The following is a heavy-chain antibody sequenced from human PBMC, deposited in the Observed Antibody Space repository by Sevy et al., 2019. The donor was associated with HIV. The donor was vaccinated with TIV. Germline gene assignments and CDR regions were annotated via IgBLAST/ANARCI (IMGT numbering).Heavy chain of an antibody. J-gene: IGHJ4*02. Sequence: GGSLRLSCAASGFTFSSYAMHWVRQAPGKGLEWVAVISYDGSNKYYADSVKGRFTISRDNSKNTLYLQMNSLRAEDTAVYYCARRRYSSGWENFHYWGQGTLVTVSS. D-gene: IGHD6-19*01. CDR3: ARRRYSSGWENFHY. CDR2: ISYDGSNK. CDR1: GFTFSSYA. V-gene: IGHV3-30-3*01.